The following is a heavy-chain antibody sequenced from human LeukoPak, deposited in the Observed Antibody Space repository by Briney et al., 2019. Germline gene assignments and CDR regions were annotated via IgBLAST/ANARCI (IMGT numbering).Heavy chain of an antibody. D-gene: IGHD1-26*01. Sequence: GGSLRLSCAASGFTFSTYAMTWVRQAPGKGLEWVSGISTSGDRTYYADSVKGRFTISRDSSKNTLYLQMNSLRAEDTAEYYCARSAVGTSCCTAVDYWGRGTLVTVSS. CDR2: ISTSGDRT. J-gene: IGHJ4*02. V-gene: IGHV3-23*01. CDR3: ARSAVGTSCCTAVDY. CDR1: GFTFSTYA.